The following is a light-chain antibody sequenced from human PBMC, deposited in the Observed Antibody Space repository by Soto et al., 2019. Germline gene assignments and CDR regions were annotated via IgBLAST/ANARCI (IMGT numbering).Light chain of an antibody. CDR3: SSYTATNTIV. Sequence: QSVLTQPASVSGSPGRSITVSCTGTSSDIGSYNYVSWYQQHPGKAPKLLIYEVSDRPSGVSNRFSGSKSGNTASLTISGLQAEDEADYYCSSYTATNTIVFGTGTKVTVL. J-gene: IGLJ1*01. CDR2: EVS. CDR1: SSDIGSYNY. V-gene: IGLV2-14*01.